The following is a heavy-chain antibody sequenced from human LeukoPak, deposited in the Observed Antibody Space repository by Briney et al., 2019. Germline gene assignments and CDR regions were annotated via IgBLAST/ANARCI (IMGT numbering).Heavy chain of an antibody. V-gene: IGHV1-46*01. CDR1: GYSFTDFH. J-gene: IGHJ4*02. D-gene: IGHD1-26*01. CDR2: INPTSGAT. CDR3: ARDEDIGSYDY. Sequence: GASVKVSCKASGYSFTDFHVHWVRQAPGQGLEWVGIINPTSGATTYAQKFQGRVTMTGDMSTSTVYMELSGLGSEDTAVYYCARDEDIGSYDYWGQGTLVTVSS.